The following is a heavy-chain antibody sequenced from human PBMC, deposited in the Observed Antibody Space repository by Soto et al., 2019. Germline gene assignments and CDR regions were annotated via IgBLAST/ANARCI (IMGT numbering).Heavy chain of an antibody. Sequence: PSETLSLTCTVSGGSISSYYWSWIRQPPGKGLEWIGYIYYSGSTNYNPSLKSRVTISVDTSKNQFSLKLSSVTAADTAVYYCARNGGSPPPTTFDYWGQGTLVTVSS. V-gene: IGHV4-59*08. CDR3: ARNGGSPPPTTFDY. CDR2: IYYSGST. J-gene: IGHJ4*02. CDR1: GGSISSYY. D-gene: IGHD3-16*01.